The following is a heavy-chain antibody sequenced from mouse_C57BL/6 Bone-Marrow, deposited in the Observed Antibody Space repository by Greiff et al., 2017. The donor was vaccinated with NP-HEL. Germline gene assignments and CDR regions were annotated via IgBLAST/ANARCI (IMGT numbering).Heavy chain of an antibody. CDR3: TRDDTTVASFLDY. D-gene: IGHD1-1*01. J-gene: IGHJ2*01. V-gene: IGHV5-9-1*02. Sequence: EVKLMESGAGLVKPGGSLKLSCAASGFTFSSYAMSWVRQTPEKRLEWVAYISSGGDYIYYADTVKGRFTISRDNARNTLYLQMSSLKSEDTAMYYCTRDDTTVASFLDYWGQGTTLTVSS. CDR2: ISSGGDYI. CDR1: GFTFSSYA.